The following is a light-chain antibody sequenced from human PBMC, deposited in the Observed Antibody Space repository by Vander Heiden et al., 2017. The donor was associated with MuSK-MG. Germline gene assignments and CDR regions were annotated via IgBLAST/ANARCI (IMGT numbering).Light chain of an antibody. Sequence: IHLTHSPSSLSASVADRATITSLPIQSISRYIYLDQQKPGKAPKLLIYAASSSQRGVPSRYSGSGTGTDSTLTMSSRKPEDLEAYYCQRIDGIPAYTFGQGTKLEIK. CDR2: AAS. J-gene: IGKJ2*01. CDR3: QRIDGIPAYT. V-gene: IGKV1-39*01. CDR1: QSISRY.